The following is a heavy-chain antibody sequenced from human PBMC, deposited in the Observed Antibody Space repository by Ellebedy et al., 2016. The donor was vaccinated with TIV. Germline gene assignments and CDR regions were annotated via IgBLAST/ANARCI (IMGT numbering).Heavy chain of an antibody. CDR1: GGSFSGYY. D-gene: IGHD6-19*01. CDR2: INHSGST. CDR3: ARVPAVAGTRPYYYYGMDV. V-gene: IGHV4-34*01. J-gene: IGHJ6*02. Sequence: SETLSLTXAVYGGSFSGYYWSWIRQPPGKGLEWIGEINHSGSTNYNPSLKSRVTISVDTSKNQFSLKLSSVTAADTAVYYCARVPAVAGTRPYYYYGMDVWGQGTTVTVSS.